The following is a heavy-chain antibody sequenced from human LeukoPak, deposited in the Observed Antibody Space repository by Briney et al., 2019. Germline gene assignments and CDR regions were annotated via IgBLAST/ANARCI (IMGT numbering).Heavy chain of an antibody. J-gene: IGHJ4*02. Sequence: GGSLRLSCAASGFSFSGSAMHWVRQASRKGLGWVGRIISQANSYATAYAASVKGRFTISRDDSKNTEYQKMNSLKTEDTAVYYCTRQPDAYYDILTGESRGDYWGQGTLVTVSS. CDR3: TRQPDAYYDILTGESRGDY. CDR2: IISQANSYAT. CDR1: GFSFSGSA. V-gene: IGHV3-73*01. D-gene: IGHD3-9*01.